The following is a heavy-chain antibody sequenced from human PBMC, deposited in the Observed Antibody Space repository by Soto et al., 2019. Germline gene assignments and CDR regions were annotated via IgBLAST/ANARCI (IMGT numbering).Heavy chain of an antibody. CDR2: ISYDGSNK. CDR1: GFTFSSYA. D-gene: IGHD6-6*01. J-gene: IGHJ4*02. V-gene: IGHV3-30-3*01. CDR3: ARVGQLADYFDY. Sequence: QVQLVESGGGVVQPGRSLRLSCAASGFTFSSYAMHWVRQAPGKGLEWVAVISYDGSNKYYADSVKGRFTISRDNSKNTLYPQMNSLRAEDTAVYYCARVGQLADYFDYWGQGTLVTVSS.